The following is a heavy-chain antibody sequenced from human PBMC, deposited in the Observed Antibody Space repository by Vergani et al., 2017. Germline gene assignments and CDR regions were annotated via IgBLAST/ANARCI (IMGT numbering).Heavy chain of an antibody. D-gene: IGHD6-13*01. Sequence: QVQLQESGPGLVKPSETLSLTCTVSGGSVSSGSYYWSWIRQPPGKGLEWIGYIYYSGSTNYNPSLKSRVTISVDTSKNQFSLKLSSVTAADTAVYYCAREGPSGYSSRVGAFDIWGQGTMVTVSS. CDR1: GGSVSSGSYY. CDR3: AREGPSGYSSRVGAFDI. CDR2: IYYSGST. V-gene: IGHV4-61*01. J-gene: IGHJ3*02.